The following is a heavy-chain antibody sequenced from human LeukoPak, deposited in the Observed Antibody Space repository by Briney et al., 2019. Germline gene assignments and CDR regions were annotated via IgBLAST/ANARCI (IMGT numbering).Heavy chain of an antibody. J-gene: IGHJ4*02. CDR3: ARGRIALAGQEKIDY. V-gene: IGHV3-21*01. D-gene: IGHD6-19*01. CDR1: GFTFSSYS. Sequence: GGSLRLSCAASGFTFSSYSMNWVRQAPGKGLEWVSSISSSSSYIYYADSVKGRFTISRDNAKNSLYLQMNSLRAEDTAVYYCARGRIALAGQEKIDYWGQGTLVTVSS. CDR2: ISSSSSYI.